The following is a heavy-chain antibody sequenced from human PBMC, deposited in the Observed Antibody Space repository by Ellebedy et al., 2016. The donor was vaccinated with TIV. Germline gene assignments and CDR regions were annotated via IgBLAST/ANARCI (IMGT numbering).Heavy chain of an antibody. CDR2: IFHTGDT. V-gene: IGHV4-59*01. CDR3: ARGGASSKYFDY. CDR1: GASISSYY. Sequence: MPGGSLRLSCTVSGASISSYYWSRIRQPPGKGLEWIGFIFHTGDTNYSPSLKGRVAISLDTSKNQFSLKLTSVTDADTAVYYCARGGASSKYFDYWGLGTLVTVSS. J-gene: IGHJ4*02.